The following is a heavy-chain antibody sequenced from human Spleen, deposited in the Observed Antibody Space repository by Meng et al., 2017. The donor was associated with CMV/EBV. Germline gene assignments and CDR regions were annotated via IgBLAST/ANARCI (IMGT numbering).Heavy chain of an antibody. CDR1: GFTFSSYS. J-gene: IGHJ4*02. Sequence: GGSLRLSCAASGFTFSSYSMNWVRQAPGKGLEWVSSISSSSSYIYYADSVKGRFTISRDNAKNTLYLQMNSLRAEDTAVYYCARATKNRVLFVLVPAAADYWGQGTLVTVSS. CDR3: ARATKNRVLFVLVPAAADY. CDR2: ISSSSSYI. V-gene: IGHV3-21*01. D-gene: IGHD2-2*01.